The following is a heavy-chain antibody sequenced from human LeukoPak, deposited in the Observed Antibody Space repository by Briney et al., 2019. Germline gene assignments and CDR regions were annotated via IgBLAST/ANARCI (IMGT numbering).Heavy chain of an antibody. J-gene: IGHJ4*02. CDR2: ISRGGGST. V-gene: IGHV3-23*01. CDR3: AKARVIGVGWAQFDS. Sequence: GVSLSLSCAASAFISSSDAMSWFGRAAGKRLECFSSISRGGGSTYHADSVKGRFTISRDNSKNTLYLQMTSLRADDTAVYYCAKARVIGVGWAQFDSWGQGSLVTVSS. D-gene: IGHD2-21*01. CDR1: AFISSSDA.